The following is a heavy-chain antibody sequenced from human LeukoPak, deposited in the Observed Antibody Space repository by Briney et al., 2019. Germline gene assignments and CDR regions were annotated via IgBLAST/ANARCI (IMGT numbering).Heavy chain of an antibody. CDR3: ARTPIPGIAVAGTWYYYMDV. D-gene: IGHD6-19*01. J-gene: IGHJ6*03. V-gene: IGHV1-18*01. CDR1: GYTFTSYG. CDR2: ISAYNGNT. Sequence: ASVKVSCKASGYTFTSYGISWVRQAPGQGLEWMGWISAYNGNTNYAQKLQGRVTMTTDTSTSTAYMELRSLRSDDTAVYYCARTPIPGIAVAGTWYYYMDVWGKGTTVTISS.